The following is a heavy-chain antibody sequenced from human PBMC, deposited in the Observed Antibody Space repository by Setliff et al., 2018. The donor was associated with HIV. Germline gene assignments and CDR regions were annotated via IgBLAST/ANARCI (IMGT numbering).Heavy chain of an antibody. CDR1: GFAFSSSE. CDR3: ARDRERWLQSRLFDP. Sequence: PGGSLRLYCAASGFAFSSSEMNWVRQAPGKGLEWVSYISSSGSSIYYGDSGKGRFTISRDNAKSSLYLQMNSLRAEDTAIYYCARDRERWLQSRLFDPWGQGTLVTVSS. CDR2: ISSSGSSI. V-gene: IGHV3-48*03. J-gene: IGHJ5*02. D-gene: IGHD4-4*01.